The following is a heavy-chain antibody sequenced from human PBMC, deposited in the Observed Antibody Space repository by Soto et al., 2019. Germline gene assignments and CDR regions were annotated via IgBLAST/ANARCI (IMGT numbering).Heavy chain of an antibody. V-gene: IGHV1-8*01. CDR2: MNPNSGNT. CDR3: ATSTSDRSGHSYALYLYYGMDV. D-gene: IGHD3-22*01. J-gene: IGHJ6*04. Sequence: ASVKVSSKASGYTFTSYDVNWVRQATGQGLEWMGWMNPNSGNTGYAQKFQGRVTMTRNTSISTAYMELSSLRSEDTAVYYCATSTSDRSGHSYALYLYYGMDVWGEGTTVTHSS. CDR1: GYTFTSYD.